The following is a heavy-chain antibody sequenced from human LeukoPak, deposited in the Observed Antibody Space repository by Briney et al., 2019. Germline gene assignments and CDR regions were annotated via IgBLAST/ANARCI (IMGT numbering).Heavy chain of an antibody. CDR3: ARAFGSSAYYDY. CDR2: INPDSGGT. CDR1: GYTFTGYY. D-gene: IGHD3-22*01. Sequence: ASVKVSCKASGYTFTGYYMHWVRQAPGQGLEWMGWINPDSGGTYYAQRFQGRVIMTRDTSISTAYMELSRPICDDTAVAYCARAFGSSAYYDYWSQGTLVTVSS. J-gene: IGHJ4*02. V-gene: IGHV1-2*02.